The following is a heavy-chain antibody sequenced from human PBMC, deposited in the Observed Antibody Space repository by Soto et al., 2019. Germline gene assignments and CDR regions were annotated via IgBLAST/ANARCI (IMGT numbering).Heavy chain of an antibody. Sequence: TLSLTCAVSGDSISSGYYWAWIRRPPGKGLEWIGSIYHSGTTYYNPSLKSRVTISVDTSRTQFSLKLSPVTAPAPALYYCARTANVGYYPYFGQGTMVTF. D-gene: IGHD3-3*01. CDR2: IYHSGTT. CDR1: GDSISSGYY. CDR3: ARTANVGYYPY. V-gene: IGHV4-38-2*01. J-gene: IGHJ4*02.